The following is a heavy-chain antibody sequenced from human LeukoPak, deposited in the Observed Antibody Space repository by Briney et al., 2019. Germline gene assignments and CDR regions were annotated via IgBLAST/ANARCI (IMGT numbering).Heavy chain of an antibody. J-gene: IGHJ4*02. D-gene: IGHD2-8*01. Sequence: GGSLRLSCAASGFTFDDYAMHWVRQAPGKGLEWVSGISWNSGSIGYADSVKGRFTISRDNAKNSLYLQMNSLRAEDTAVYYCARLMYYHHFDYWGQGTLVTVSS. V-gene: IGHV3-9*01. CDR1: GFTFDDYA. CDR2: ISWNSGSI. CDR3: ARLMYYHHFDY.